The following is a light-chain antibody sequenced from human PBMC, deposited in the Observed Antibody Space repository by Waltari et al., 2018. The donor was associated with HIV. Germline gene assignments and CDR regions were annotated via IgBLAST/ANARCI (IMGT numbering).Light chain of an antibody. CDR3: CAYAGSTTYVI. CDR1: SSDVGGYNL. CDR2: EVS. Sequence: QSALTQPASVSGSPGQSITISCTGTSSDVGGYNLVSWYQQHPGKAPKLMIYEVSTRPSGFSNRFSGSKSGNTASLTISGLQAEDEADYYCCAYAGSTTYVIFGGGTKLTVL. J-gene: IGLJ2*01. V-gene: IGLV2-23*02.